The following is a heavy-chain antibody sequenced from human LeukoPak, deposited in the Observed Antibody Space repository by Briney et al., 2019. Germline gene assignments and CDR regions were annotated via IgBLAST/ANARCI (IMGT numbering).Heavy chain of an antibody. CDR3: AREAHAFDI. CDR2: ISSSSSTI. J-gene: IGHJ3*02. CDR1: GFTFSSYS. V-gene: IGHV3-48*01. Sequence: PGGSLRLSCAASGFTFSSYSMNWVRQAPGKGLEWVSYISSSSSTIYYADSVKGRFTISRDNAKNSLYLQMNSLRAEDTAVYYCAREAHAFDIWDQGTMVTVSS.